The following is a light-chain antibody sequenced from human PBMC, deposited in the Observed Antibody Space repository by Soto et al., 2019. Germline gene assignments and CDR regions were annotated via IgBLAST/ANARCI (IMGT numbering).Light chain of an antibody. J-gene: IGKJ1*01. V-gene: IGKV2-28*01. CDR1: QSLLYSNGYNY. Sequence: DIVMTQSPLSLPVTPGEPASISCRSSQSLLYSNGYNYLDWYLQKPGQSPQLLIYLGSNRSSGVPDRFSGSGSGTDFTLKMSRVEAEDVGIYYCMQALQLRTFGQGTKVEIK. CDR3: MQALQLRT. CDR2: LGS.